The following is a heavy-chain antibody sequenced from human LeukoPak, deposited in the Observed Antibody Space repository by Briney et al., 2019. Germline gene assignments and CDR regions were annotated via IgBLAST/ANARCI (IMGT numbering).Heavy chain of an antibody. Sequence: GGSLRLSCAASGFTFSNYDMHWVRQGTGKGLEWVSAIGTAGDTYYLGSVKGRFTISRENAKDFLYLQMNSLRAGDTAVYYCARVVKSGPSHYFDYWGQGTLVTVSS. CDR1: GFTFSNYD. CDR3: ARVVKSGPSHYFDY. V-gene: IGHV3-13*01. J-gene: IGHJ4*02. D-gene: IGHD3-3*01. CDR2: IGTAGDT.